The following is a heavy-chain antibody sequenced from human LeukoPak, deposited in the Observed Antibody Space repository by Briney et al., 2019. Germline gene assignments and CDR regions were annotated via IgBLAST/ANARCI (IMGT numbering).Heavy chain of an antibody. CDR2: ISSSSSPL. V-gene: IGHV3-48*01. J-gene: IGHJ3*02. CDR1: GFTSSSYS. CDR3: ARDHHRRLYDSQARDTFDI. D-gene: IGHD3-22*01. Sequence: GGSLRLSCAASGFTSSSYSMNWVRQAPGKGLEWVSYISSSSSPLYYADSVKGRFTISRDNAKNSLYLQMNSLRAEDTAVYYCARDHHRRLYDSQARDTFDIWGQGTMVTVSP.